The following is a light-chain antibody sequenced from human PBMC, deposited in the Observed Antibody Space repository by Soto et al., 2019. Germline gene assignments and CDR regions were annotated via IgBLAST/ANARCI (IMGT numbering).Light chain of an antibody. CDR3: PQYNNWPPAWT. J-gene: IGKJ1*01. CDR1: QSVRSN. CDR2: GAS. Sequence: EIVITQSPATLSVSSGERATLSCRASQSVRSNLAWYQQKPGQSPRLLIYGASTRATGIPARFSGSGSGTQFTLTISSLQSEDFAVYYCPQYNNWPPAWTFGQGTKV. V-gene: IGKV3-15*01.